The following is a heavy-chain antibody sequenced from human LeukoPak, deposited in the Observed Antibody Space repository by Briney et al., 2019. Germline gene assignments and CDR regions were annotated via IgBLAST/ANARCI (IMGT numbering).Heavy chain of an antibody. D-gene: IGHD3-3*01. CDR2: ISSSSSYI. V-gene: IGHV3-21*01. CDR3: ARDLSGYYDFWSGYYLSYFDY. J-gene: IGHJ4*02. Sequence: GGSLRLSCAASGFTFSSYSMNWVRQAPGKGLEWVSSISSSSSYIYYADSVKGRFTISRDNAKNSLYLQMNSLRAEDTVVYYCARDLSGYYDFWSGYYLSYFDYWGQGTLVTVSS. CDR1: GFTFSSYS.